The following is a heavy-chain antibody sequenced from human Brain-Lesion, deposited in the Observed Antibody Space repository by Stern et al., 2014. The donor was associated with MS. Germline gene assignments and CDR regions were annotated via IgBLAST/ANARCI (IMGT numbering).Heavy chain of an antibody. CDR3: ARIDSSSWYDYFVS. Sequence: VQLEESGPGLVKPSETLSLTCTVSGGSFSSRSYYWGWIRQPPGKGLEWIGSVYYSGNAYYNPSFESRVTMSVDTSKNQFSLNLRSVTAADTAVYYCARIDSSSWYDYFVSWGQGTLVTVSS. CDR1: GGSFSSRSYY. J-gene: IGHJ4*02. CDR2: VYYSGNA. D-gene: IGHD6-13*01. V-gene: IGHV4-39*01.